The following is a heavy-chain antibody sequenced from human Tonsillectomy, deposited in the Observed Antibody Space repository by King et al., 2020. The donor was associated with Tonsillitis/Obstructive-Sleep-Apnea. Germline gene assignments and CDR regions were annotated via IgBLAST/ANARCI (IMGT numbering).Heavy chain of an antibody. CDR2: ISSSGSTI. D-gene: IGHD3-10*01. J-gene: IGHJ3*02. CDR1: GFTFSSYE. CDR3: ARDSEAYYGSGSRSPDDAFDI. V-gene: IGHV3-48*03. Sequence: QLVQSGGGLIQPGGSLRLSCAASGFTFSSYEMNWVRQAPGKGLEWVSYISSSGSTIYYADSVKGRFTISRDNAKNSLYLQMNSLRAEDTAVYYCARDSEAYYGSGSRSPDDAFDIWGQGTMVTVSS.